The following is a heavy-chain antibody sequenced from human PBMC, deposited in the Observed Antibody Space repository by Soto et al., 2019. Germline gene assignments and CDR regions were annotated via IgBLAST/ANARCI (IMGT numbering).Heavy chain of an antibody. CDR2: ITSGRTYI. D-gene: IGHD3-22*01. CDR1: GVTFSAYN. V-gene: IGHV3-21*02. CDR3: ARGYDSRAGDY. J-gene: IGHJ4*02. Sequence: EVQLVESGGGLVKPGGALRLSCAASGVTFSAYNRNWVRQAPGKGLEWGSSITSGRTYIYYADSVNGRFTISKENAKNTLLLQMNSLRVEDTAGYYGARGYDSRAGDYWGQGTLVTVSS.